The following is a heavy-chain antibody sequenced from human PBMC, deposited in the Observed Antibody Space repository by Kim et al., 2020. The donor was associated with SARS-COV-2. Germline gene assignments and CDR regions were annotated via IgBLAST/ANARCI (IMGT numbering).Heavy chain of an antibody. CDR1: GGSISSYY. D-gene: IGHD4-4*01. CDR2: IYYSGST. CDR3: ARWNSNYDRRETYYYYGMDV. V-gene: IGHV4-59*01. J-gene: IGHJ6*02. Sequence: SETLSLTCTVSGGSISSYYWSWIRQPPGKGLEWIGYIYYSGSTNYNPSLKSRVTISVDTSKNQFSLKLSSVTAADTAVYYCARWNSNYDRRETYYYYGMDVWGQGTTVTVSS.